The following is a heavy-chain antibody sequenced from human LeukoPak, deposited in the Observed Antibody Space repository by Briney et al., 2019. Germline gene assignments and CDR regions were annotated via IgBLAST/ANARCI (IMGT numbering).Heavy chain of an antibody. V-gene: IGHV4-34*01. CDR1: GGSFSGYY. CDR2: IYYSGST. J-gene: IGHJ4*02. D-gene: IGHD3-10*01. CDR3: ARSGVSFYYGSGASIPFDY. Sequence: SETLSLTCAVYGGSFSGYYWSWIRQPAGKGLEWIGNIYYSGSTYYNPSLKSRVTRSVDTSKNQFSLKLSSVTAADTAVYYCARSGVSFYYGSGASIPFDYWGQGTLVTVSS.